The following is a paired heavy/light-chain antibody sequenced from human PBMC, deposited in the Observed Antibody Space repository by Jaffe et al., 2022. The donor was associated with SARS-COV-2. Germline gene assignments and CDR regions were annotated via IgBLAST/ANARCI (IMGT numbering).Heavy chain of an antibody. CDR1: GFTFSTYV. Sequence: EVQLLESGGGLVLPGGSLRLSCSASGFTFSTYVMTWVRQAPGKGLEWVSTISGIGTNTYYADSVKGRFTISRDNSENTLYLHMNSLRGQDTAVYYCARGGYYGDPTPRRDLQHWGQGTLVTVSS. V-gene: IGHV3-23*01. D-gene: IGHD3-10*01. CDR2: ISGIGTNT. J-gene: IGHJ1*01. CDR3: ARGGYYGDPTPRRDLQH.
Light chain of an antibody. CDR3: QQYYTTPLT. CDR2: WAS. V-gene: IGKV4-1*01. Sequence: DFVMTQSPDSLAVSLGERATINCKSSRSVFYSPTNKNYLAWYQQKPGQPPKLLIYWASTRESGVPDRVSGGGSGTDFTLTISSLQAEDVAVYYCQQYYTTPLTFGGGTKVEIK. CDR1: RSVFYSPTNKNY. J-gene: IGKJ4*01.